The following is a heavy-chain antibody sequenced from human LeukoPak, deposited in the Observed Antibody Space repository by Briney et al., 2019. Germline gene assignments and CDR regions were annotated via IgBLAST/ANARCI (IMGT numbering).Heavy chain of an antibody. J-gene: IGHJ4*02. Sequence: GGSLRLSCAASGFTFSNYEMNWVRQAPGEGLEWVSYIGSSGSAKYYADSVKGRFTISRDNAKNSLFLQMNSLRVDDTAVYYCARDRGAVGYFDCWGQGTLVTVSS. D-gene: IGHD6-19*01. CDR3: ARDRGAVGYFDC. CDR2: IGSSGSAK. V-gene: IGHV3-48*03. CDR1: GFTFSNYE.